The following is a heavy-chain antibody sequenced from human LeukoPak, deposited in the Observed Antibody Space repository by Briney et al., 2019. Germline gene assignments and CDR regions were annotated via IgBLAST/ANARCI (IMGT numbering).Heavy chain of an antibody. Sequence: PGGSLRLSCEASGFTLSSYWMHWVRQGPGKGLVWVSRINSDGSSTSYADSVKGRFTISRDNAKNTLYLQMNSLRPEDTAVYSCARMDYYASGSPLDAFDIWGQGTVVTVSS. V-gene: IGHV3-74*01. CDR1: GFTLSSYW. J-gene: IGHJ3*02. CDR3: ARMDYYASGSPLDAFDI. D-gene: IGHD3-10*01. CDR2: INSDGSST.